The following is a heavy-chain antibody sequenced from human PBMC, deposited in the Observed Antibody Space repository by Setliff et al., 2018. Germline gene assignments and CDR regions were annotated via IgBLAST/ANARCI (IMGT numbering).Heavy chain of an antibody. V-gene: IGHV4-34*12. CDR3: ARVESGSSGSSLNY. CDR2: IIHSGST. D-gene: IGHD3-10*01. CDR1: GGSFSGYY. Sequence: SETLSLTCAVYGGSFSGYYWSWIRQPPGKRLEWIGEIIHSGSTNYNPSLKSRVTISVDTSKSQFSLKMTSVTAADTAVYYCARVESGSSGSSLNYWGQGNLVTVSS. J-gene: IGHJ4*02.